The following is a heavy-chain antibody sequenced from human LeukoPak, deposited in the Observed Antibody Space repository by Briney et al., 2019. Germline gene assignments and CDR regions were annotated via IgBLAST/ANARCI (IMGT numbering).Heavy chain of an antibody. D-gene: IGHD4-23*01. CDR1: GGSISSSSYY. CDR3: ASVNAQTYGGYYYYYMDV. J-gene: IGHJ6*03. CDR2: IYYSGST. Sequence: SETLSLTCTVSGGSISSSSYYWGWIRQPPGKGLEWIGSIYYSGSTYYNPSLKSRVTISVDTSKNQFSLKLSSVTAADTAVYYCASVNAQTYGGYYYYYMDVWGKGTTVTVSS. V-gene: IGHV4-39*07.